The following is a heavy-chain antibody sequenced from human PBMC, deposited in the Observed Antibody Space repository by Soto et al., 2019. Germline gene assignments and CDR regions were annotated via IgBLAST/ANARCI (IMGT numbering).Heavy chain of an antibody. D-gene: IGHD4-17*01. CDR3: AKESTVKTARETEY. CDR2: ISYDGSTK. CDR1: GFTFSSYG. J-gene: IGHJ4*02. Sequence: PWGSLRLSCAASGFTFSSYGMHWVRQAPGKGLEWVAVISYDGSTKLYADSVEGRFTISRDSSKNTLYLQMNSLRAEDTAVYYCAKESTVKTARETEYWGQETLVNTSS. V-gene: IGHV3-30*18.